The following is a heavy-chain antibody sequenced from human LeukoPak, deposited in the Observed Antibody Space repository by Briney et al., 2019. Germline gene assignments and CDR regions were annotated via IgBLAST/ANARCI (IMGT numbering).Heavy chain of an antibody. Sequence: SETLSLTCTVSGGSISSYYWSWIRQPPGRGLEWIGYIYYSGSTNYNPSLKSRVTISVDTSKNQFSLKLSSVTAADTAVYYCATHAPYCSSTSCYYSNWFDPWGQGTLVTVSS. CDR1: GGSISSYY. D-gene: IGHD2-2*01. CDR3: ATHAPYCSSTSCYYSNWFDP. J-gene: IGHJ5*02. CDR2: IYYSGST. V-gene: IGHV4-59*01.